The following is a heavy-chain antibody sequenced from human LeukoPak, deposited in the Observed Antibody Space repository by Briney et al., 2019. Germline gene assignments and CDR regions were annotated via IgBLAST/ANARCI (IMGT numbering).Heavy chain of an antibody. CDR2: IYYSGST. Sequence: SETLSLTCTVSGGSISSYYWSWIRQHPGKGLEWIGYIYYSGSTNYNPSLKSRVTISVDTSKNQFSLKLSSVTAADTAVYYCARLPYRGRYNYYFDYWGQGTLVTVSS. CDR1: GGSISSYY. J-gene: IGHJ4*02. D-gene: IGHD1-20*01. V-gene: IGHV4-59*01. CDR3: ARLPYRGRYNYYFDY.